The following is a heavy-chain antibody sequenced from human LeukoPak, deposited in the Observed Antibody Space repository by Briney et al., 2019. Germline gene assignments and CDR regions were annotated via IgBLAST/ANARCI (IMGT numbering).Heavy chain of an antibody. Sequence: GGSLRLSCAASGFTFSSYAMRWVRQAPGKGLEGVAVISYDGSNKYYADSVKGRFTISRDNSKNTLYLQMNSLRAEDTAVYYCARDGGFYSSGWYNYYGMDVWGQGTTVTVSS. CDR1: GFTFSSYA. J-gene: IGHJ6*02. CDR3: ARDGGFYSSGWYNYYGMDV. CDR2: ISYDGSNK. D-gene: IGHD6-19*01. V-gene: IGHV3-30-3*01.